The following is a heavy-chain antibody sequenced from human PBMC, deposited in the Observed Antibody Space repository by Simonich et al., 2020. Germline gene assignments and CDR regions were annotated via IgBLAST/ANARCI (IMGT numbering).Heavy chain of an antibody. V-gene: IGHV4-34*01. J-gene: IGHJ3*02. D-gene: IGHD1-26*01. CDR3: ASPSGSYAGGHAFDI. Sequence: QVQLQQWGAGLLKPSETLSLTCAVYGGSFSGYYWSWIRQPPGKGLELIGEINQNGSTNYNPSLKSRVTISVDTSKNQFSLKLSFVTAADTAVYYCASPSGSYAGGHAFDIWGQGTMVTVSS. CDR2: INQNGST. CDR1: GGSFSGYY.